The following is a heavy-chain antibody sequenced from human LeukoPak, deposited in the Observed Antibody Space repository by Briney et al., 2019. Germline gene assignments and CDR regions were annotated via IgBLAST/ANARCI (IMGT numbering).Heavy chain of an antibody. D-gene: IGHD3-9*01. V-gene: IGHV3-74*03. Sequence: PGGSLRLSCAASGVIFSNYWMHWVRQAPGKGLVWVSRINSDGSNATYADSVKGRFTVSRDNAKGTLYLQMNSLRAEDTAVYYCVREGFDRLGYPWFDPWGQGTLVTVSS. CDR2: INSDGSNA. CDR1: GVIFSNYW. CDR3: VREGFDRLGYPWFDP. J-gene: IGHJ5*02.